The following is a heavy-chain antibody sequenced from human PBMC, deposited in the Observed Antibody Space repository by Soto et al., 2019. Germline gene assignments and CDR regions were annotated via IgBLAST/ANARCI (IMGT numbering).Heavy chain of an antibody. CDR2: LYPGGTA. CDR3: ANYGSQTGGLHI. Sequence: EVQVVESGGDLVQPGGSLRLSCAPSKFTISTNYMTWVRQAPGMGLQWVSVLYPGGTAYYADSVKGRFSASRDNSNNIFYLQMNSLRAEDTAVYFGANYGSQTGGLHIWGQGTMVTVTP. D-gene: IGHD3-10*01. V-gene: IGHV3-66*01. CDR1: KFTISTNY. J-gene: IGHJ3*02.